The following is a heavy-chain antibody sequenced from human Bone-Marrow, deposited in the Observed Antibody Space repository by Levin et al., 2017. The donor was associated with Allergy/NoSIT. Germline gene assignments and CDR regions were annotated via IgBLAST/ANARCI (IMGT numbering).Heavy chain of an antibody. V-gene: IGHV2-5*04. CDR1: GFSLTTIGVG. J-gene: IGHJ4*02. CDR2: IYWNGDK. D-gene: IGHD3-22*01. CDR3: ARVLYFDSSGYFLDH. Sequence: SGPTLVKPTQTLTLTCSISGFSLTTIGVGVGWIRQSPGEAPECLARIYWNGDKRYNPSLRNRVAVTQDTSKNQVVLTMTNMDPVATGTYYCARVLYFDSSGYFLDHWGQGALVTVSS.